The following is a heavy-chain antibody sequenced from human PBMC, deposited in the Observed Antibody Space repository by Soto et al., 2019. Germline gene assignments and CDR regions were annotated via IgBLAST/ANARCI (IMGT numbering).Heavy chain of an antibody. CDR1: GFTFDDYA. D-gene: IGHD3-3*01. Sequence: EVQLVESGGGLVQPGRSLRLSCAASGFTFDDYAMHWVRQAPGKGLEWVSGISWNSGSIGYADSVKGRFTISRDNAKNSLYLQMNSLRAEDTALYYCAKDINDFWSGYSSVAFDIWGQGTMVTVSS. V-gene: IGHV3-9*01. CDR3: AKDINDFWSGYSSVAFDI. CDR2: ISWNSGSI. J-gene: IGHJ3*02.